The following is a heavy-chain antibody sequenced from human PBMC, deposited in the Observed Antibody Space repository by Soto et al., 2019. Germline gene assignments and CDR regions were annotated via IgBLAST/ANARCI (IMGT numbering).Heavy chain of an antibody. CDR3: ARERGDSHWIDP. CDR2: VENSGST. J-gene: IGHJ5*02. Sequence: SETLSLTCSVSGGSVSSESYYWSWIRQTPGKGLEWIGNVENSGSTKYNPSLKSRVTISVDTSKNQFSLKLSSVTGADTAVYYCARERGDSHWIDPWGQGALVTVSS. CDR1: GGSVSSESYY. D-gene: IGHD2-21*01. V-gene: IGHV4-61*01.